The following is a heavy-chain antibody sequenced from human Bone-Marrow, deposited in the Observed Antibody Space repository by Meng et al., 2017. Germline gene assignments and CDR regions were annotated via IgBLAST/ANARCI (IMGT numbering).Heavy chain of an antibody. V-gene: IGHV4-34*01. CDR1: GGSFSDYY. CDR2: INHSGST. D-gene: IGHD4-11*01. CDR3: ARGPTTMAHDFDY. Sequence: QVQLQQWGAGLLKPSETLPLPCVVSGGSFSDYYCSWIRQPPGKGLEWIGEINHSGSTNYNPSLESRATISVDTSQNNLSLKLSSVTAADSAVYYCARGPTTMAHDFDYWGQGTLVTVSS. J-gene: IGHJ4*02.